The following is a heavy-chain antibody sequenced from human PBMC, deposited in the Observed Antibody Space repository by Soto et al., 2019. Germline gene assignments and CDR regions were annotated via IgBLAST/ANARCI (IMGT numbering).Heavy chain of an antibody. CDR3: ASGGSGSYLTFFDY. CDR1: GGTFSSYA. CDR2: IIPIFGTA. Sequence: VASVKVSRKASGGTFSSYAISWVRQAPGQGLEWMGGIIPIFGTANYAQKFQGRVTITADESTSTAYMELSSLRSEDTAVYYCASGGSGSYLTFFDYWGQGTLVTVSS. J-gene: IGHJ4*02. D-gene: IGHD1-26*01. V-gene: IGHV1-69*13.